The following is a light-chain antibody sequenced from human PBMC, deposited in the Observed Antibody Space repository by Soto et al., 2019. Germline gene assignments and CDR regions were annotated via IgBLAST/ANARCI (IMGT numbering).Light chain of an antibody. CDR3: SSYPSASTLLYL. V-gene: IGLV2-14*01. CDR1: SSDVGGYNY. CDR2: GVT. Sequence: QSALTQPASVSGSPGQAITISCTGTSSDVGGYNYVSWYQQHPGIAPKLLIYGVTNRPAGVSTRFSGSKSGNTASLPISGLQAEDEADYHCSSYPSASTLLYLFGTGTKVTVL. J-gene: IGLJ1*01.